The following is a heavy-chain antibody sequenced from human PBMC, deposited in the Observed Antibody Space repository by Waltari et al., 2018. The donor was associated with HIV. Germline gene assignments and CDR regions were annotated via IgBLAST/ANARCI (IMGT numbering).Heavy chain of an antibody. CDR2: FDPKNGKP. D-gene: IGHD2-15*01. V-gene: IGHV1-24*01. CDR3: VTLYNESPLYSNF. CDR1: GSPLSDLS. J-gene: IGHJ1*01. Sequence: QLIQSTSALKRPGASVTISCQVSGSPLSDLSMQWVRQSRGRRLEWMGGFDPKNGKPVYSQRFWGRVSLAEDTSEDTAFLELNRLTSDDTAVYYCVTLYNESPLYSNFWGQGTLVTV.